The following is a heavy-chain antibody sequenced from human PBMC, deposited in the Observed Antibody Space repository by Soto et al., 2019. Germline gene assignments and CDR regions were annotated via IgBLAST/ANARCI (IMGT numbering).Heavy chain of an antibody. J-gene: IGHJ6*02. D-gene: IGHD3-9*01. V-gene: IGHV1-69*13. CDR1: GGTSSSYA. Sequence: SVKVSCKASGGTSSSYAISWVRQAPGQGLEWMGGIIPIFGTANYAQKFQGRVTITADESTSTAYMELSSLRSEDTAVYYCASDLDLDLSFVDTDSTGMYARGQGAAVPVSS. CDR2: IIPIFGTA. CDR3: ASDLDLDLSFVDTDSTGMYA.